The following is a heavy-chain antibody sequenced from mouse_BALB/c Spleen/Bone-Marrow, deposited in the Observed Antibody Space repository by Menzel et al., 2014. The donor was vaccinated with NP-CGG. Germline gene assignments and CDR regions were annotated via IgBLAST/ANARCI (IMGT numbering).Heavy chain of an antibody. J-gene: IGHJ1*01. D-gene: IGHD1-1*01. V-gene: IGHV14-3*02. CDR2: IDPANGNT. Sequence: EVQLQQSGAELVKPGASVKLSCTASGFNIKDTYMHWVKERPEQGLEWIGRIDPANGNTKYDPKFQGKATITADTSSNTAYLQLSSLTSEDTAVYYCVYGRDLYFDVWGAGTTVTVSS. CDR1: GFNIKDTY. CDR3: VYGRDLYFDV.